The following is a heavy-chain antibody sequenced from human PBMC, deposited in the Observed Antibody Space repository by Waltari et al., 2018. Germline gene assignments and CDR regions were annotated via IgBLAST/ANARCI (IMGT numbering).Heavy chain of an antibody. Sequence: EVQLVESGGGLVQPGGSLRLSCAASGFTLSRYSMNWVRQAQGKGLEWVSYISSSSTIYYADSVKGRFTISRDNAKNSLYLQMNSLRAEDTAVYYCARGSVVSYFDYWGQGTLVTVSS. D-gene: IGHD2-2*01. V-gene: IGHV3-48*01. CDR2: ISSSSTI. CDR3: ARGSVVSYFDY. J-gene: IGHJ4*02. CDR1: GFTLSRYS.